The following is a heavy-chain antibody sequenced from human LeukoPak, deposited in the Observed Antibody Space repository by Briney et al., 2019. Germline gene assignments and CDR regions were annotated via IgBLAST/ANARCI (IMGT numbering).Heavy chain of an antibody. Sequence: SETLSLTCTVSGGSIGTYYWSWVRQPPGTGLEWIAYIYYSGSANYNPSLKSRVTISVDTSKNQFSLKLSSVTAADTAVYYCARGNVLRYWGQGTLVTVSS. V-gene: IGHV4-59*12. CDR3: ARGNVLRY. D-gene: IGHD3-16*01. CDR2: IYYSGSA. J-gene: IGHJ4*02. CDR1: GGSIGTYY.